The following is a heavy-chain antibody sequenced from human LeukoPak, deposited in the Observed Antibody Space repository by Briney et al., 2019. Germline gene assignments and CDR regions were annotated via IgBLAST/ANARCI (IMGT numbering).Heavy chain of an antibody. Sequence: PGGSLRLSCAASGFTLSSYAMSWVRQAPGKGLEWVSAISGSGGSTYYADSVKGRFTISRDNSKNTLYLQVNSLRAEDTAVYYCANTGYSSSWGEYFQHWGQGTLVTVSS. CDR2: ISGSGGST. CDR1: GFTLSSYA. V-gene: IGHV3-23*01. J-gene: IGHJ1*01. CDR3: ANTGYSSSWGEYFQH. D-gene: IGHD6-13*01.